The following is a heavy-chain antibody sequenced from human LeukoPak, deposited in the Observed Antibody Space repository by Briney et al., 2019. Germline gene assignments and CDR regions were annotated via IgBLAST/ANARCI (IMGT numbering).Heavy chain of an antibody. J-gene: IGHJ6*03. CDR1: GYTFTSYD. V-gene: IGHV1-8*03. CDR2: MNPNRGNT. CDR3: ARAFAKVRGVFTREYYMDV. Sequence: GASVKDSCQASGYTFTSYDINWVRQATGQGLEWMGWMNPNRGNTGYAQKFQGRVTITRNTSISTAYMELSSLRSEDTAVYYCARAFAKVRGVFTREYYMDVWGKGTTVIVSS. D-gene: IGHD3-10*01.